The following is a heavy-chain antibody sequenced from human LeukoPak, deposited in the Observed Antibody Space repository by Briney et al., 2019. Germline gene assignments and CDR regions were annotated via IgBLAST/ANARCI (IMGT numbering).Heavy chain of an antibody. CDR1: GYTFTGYY. J-gene: IGHJ4*02. CDR3: VREFRTYYYDSSGALLFYYFDY. V-gene: IGHV1-2*02. Sequence: ASVKVSCKASGYTFTGYYMHWVRQAPGQGLEWMGWINPNSGGTNYAQKFQGRATMTRDTSISTAYMELSRLRSDDTAVYYCVREFRTYYYDSSGALLFYYFDYWGQGTLVTVSS. D-gene: IGHD3-22*01. CDR2: INPNSGGT.